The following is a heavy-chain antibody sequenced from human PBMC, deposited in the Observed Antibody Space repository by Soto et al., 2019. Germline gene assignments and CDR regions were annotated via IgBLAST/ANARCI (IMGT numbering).Heavy chain of an antibody. CDR3: AKDVVVVVAATPDDAFDI. CDR1: GFTFSSYA. V-gene: IGHV3-23*01. Sequence: PGGSLRLSCAASGFTFSSYAMSWVRQAPGKGLEWVSAISGSGGSTYYADSVKGRFTISRDNSKNTLYLQMNRLRAEDTAVYYCAKDVVVVVAATPDDAFDIWGHGTMVNV. CDR2: ISGSGGST. J-gene: IGHJ3*02. D-gene: IGHD2-15*01.